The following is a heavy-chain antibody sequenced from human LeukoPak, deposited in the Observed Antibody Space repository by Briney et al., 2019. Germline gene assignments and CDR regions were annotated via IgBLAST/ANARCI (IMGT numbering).Heavy chain of an antibody. Sequence: GGSLRLSCAASGLTFSSYGMHWVRQAPGKGLEWVAFIRYDGNDKFYADSVKGRFTISRDNSKNTLYLQMNSLRAEDTAVYYCAKDLYYDILTGPTLDYWGQGTLVTVSS. CDR2: IRYDGNDK. J-gene: IGHJ4*02. D-gene: IGHD3-9*01. CDR3: AKDLYYDILTGPTLDY. CDR1: GLTFSSYG. V-gene: IGHV3-30*02.